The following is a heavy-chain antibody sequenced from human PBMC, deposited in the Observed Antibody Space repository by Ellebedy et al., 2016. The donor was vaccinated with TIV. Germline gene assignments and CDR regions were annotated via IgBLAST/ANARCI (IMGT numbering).Heavy chain of an antibody. Sequence: PGGSLRLSCAGSGFSFSDYSMNWVRQAPGKGLAWVSYISGGSTTKYYAESVKGRFTISRDNAKNSLYLQMNSLRAEDTAVYYCARDDWGPAGPWGQGTLVTVSS. CDR3: ARDDWGPAGP. V-gene: IGHV3-48*04. J-gene: IGHJ5*02. D-gene: IGHD3-9*01. CDR2: ISGGSTTK. CDR1: GFSFSDYS.